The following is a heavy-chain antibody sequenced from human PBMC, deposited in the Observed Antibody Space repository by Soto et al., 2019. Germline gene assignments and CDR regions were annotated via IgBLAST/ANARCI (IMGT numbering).Heavy chain of an antibody. D-gene: IGHD3-3*01. V-gene: IGHV4-39*01. CDR2: IHYSGST. CDR3: ARQPYYDFWSGDGNWFDP. J-gene: IGHJ5*02. Sequence: QLQLQESGPGLVKPSETLSLTCTVSGGSISSSSYYWGWIRQPPGKGLEWIGSIHYSGSTYYNPSLKSRVTISVDTSKNQFSLKLSSVTAADTAVYYCARQPYYDFWSGDGNWFDPWGQGTLVTVSS. CDR1: GGSISSSSYY.